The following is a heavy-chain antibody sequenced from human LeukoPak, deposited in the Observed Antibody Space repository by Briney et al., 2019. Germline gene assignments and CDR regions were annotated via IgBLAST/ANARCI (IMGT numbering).Heavy chain of an antibody. CDR2: ISLRGLT. D-gene: IGHD1-26*01. CDR1: GGSISGTNW. V-gene: IGHV4-4*02. Sequence: PSETLSLTCGVSGGSISGTNWWSWARQPPGQGLEWIGEISLRGLTNYNPSLRSRLTMSLDESKNQVSLNLTSVTAADTAVYYCSRESGPFSPFGFWGQGTLVSVHS. CDR3: SRESGPFSPFGF. J-gene: IGHJ4*02.